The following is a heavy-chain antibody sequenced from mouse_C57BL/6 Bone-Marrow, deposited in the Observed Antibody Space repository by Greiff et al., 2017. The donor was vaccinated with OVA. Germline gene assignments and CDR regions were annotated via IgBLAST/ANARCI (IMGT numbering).Heavy chain of an antibody. D-gene: IGHD2-4*01. CDR2: IYPRDGSI. V-gene: IGHV1-78*01. Sequence: QVQLKESDAELVKPGASVKISCKVSGYTFTDHTIHWMKQRPEQGLEWIGYIYPRDGSIKYNEKFKGKATLTADKSSRPAYMQLHSLTSVDSAVYFCARYDYGPFAYWGQGTLVTVSA. J-gene: IGHJ3*01. CDR3: ARYDYGPFAY. CDR1: GYTFTDHT.